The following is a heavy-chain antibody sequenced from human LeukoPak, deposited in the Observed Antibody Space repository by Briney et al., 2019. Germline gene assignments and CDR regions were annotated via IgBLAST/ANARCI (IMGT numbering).Heavy chain of an antibody. CDR3: ARENVLGSNYYYYGMDV. V-gene: IGHV3-33*01. Sequence: PGKSLRLSCAASGFTFSSYGMHWVRQAPGNGLEWVAVIWYDGSNKYYADSLKGRFTISRDNSKNTLSLQMNSLRADDTAVYYCARENVLGSNYYYYGMDVWGQGTTVIVSS. CDR1: GFTFSSYG. D-gene: IGHD3-16*01. J-gene: IGHJ6*02. CDR2: IWYDGSNK.